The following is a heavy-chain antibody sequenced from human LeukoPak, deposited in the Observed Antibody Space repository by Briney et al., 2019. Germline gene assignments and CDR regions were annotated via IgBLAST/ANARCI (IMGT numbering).Heavy chain of an antibody. CDR2: IYYSGST. CDR1: GGSISGYY. Sequence: SETLSLTCTVSGGSISGYYWSWIRQPPGKGLECIGYIYYSGSTNYNPSLKSRVTISVDTSKNQFSLKLNSVTAADTAVYYCARDPRGIVGAMKAFFDYWGQGTLVTVSS. CDR3: ARDPRGIVGAMKAFFDY. V-gene: IGHV4-59*01. J-gene: IGHJ4*02. D-gene: IGHD1-26*01.